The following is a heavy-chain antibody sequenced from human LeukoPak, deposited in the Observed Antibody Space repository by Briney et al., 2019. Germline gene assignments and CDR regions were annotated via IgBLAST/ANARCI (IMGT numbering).Heavy chain of an antibody. V-gene: IGHV3-48*02. Sequence: GGSLRLSCAASGFTLSSYSMNWVRQAPGKGLEWVSYISKTSATYYADSVKGRFTISRDNAKNALYLQMNSLSDEDTAVYNCARGHEYISSRYRSPAYFDYWGQGTLVTVSS. CDR2: ISKTSAT. D-gene: IGHD6-13*01. CDR3: ARGHEYISSRYRSPAYFDY. J-gene: IGHJ4*02. CDR1: GFTLSSYS.